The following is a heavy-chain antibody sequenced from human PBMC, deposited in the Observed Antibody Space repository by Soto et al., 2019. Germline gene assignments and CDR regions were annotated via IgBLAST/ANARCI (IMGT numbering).Heavy chain of an antibody. CDR3: ASSHRHCSSTSCSEYFQH. CDR2: FDPEDGET. J-gene: IGHJ1*01. V-gene: IGHV1-24*01. D-gene: IGHD2-2*01. CDR1: GYTLTELS. Sequence: ASVKVSCKVSGYTLTELSMHWVRQAPGKGLEWMGGFDPEDGETIYAQKFQGRVTMTEDTSTDTAYMELSSRRSEDTAVYYCASSHRHCSSTSCSEYFQHWGQGTLVTVSS.